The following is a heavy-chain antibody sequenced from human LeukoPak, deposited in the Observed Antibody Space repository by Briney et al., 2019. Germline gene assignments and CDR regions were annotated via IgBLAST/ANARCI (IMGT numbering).Heavy chain of an antibody. D-gene: IGHD6-13*01. CDR2: MNQDGSDK. V-gene: IGHV3-7*01. CDR1: GFPFSSYW. Sequence: GGSLRLSCAASGFPFSSYWMSWVRQAPGKGLEWAANMNQDGSDKYYVDSVKGRFTISRNNAKNSLYLQMNSLRADDTAVYYCARIKAAVTPAIDYWGQGTLVTVSS. J-gene: IGHJ4*02. CDR3: ARIKAAVTPAIDY.